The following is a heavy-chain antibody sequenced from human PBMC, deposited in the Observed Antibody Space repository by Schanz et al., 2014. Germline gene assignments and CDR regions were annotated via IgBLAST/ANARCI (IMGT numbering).Heavy chain of an antibody. CDR1: GFTFGSYP. J-gene: IGHJ4*02. D-gene: IGHD2-15*01. Sequence: QVQLVESGGGVVQPGRSLRLSCAASGFTFGSYPIHWVRQAPGKGLEWVAVISHDGNNKYYGDSVKGRFTISRDNSKNTLYLQMNSLRAEDTAVYYCATENWWTVEKWGQGTLVTVSS. CDR2: ISHDGNNK. CDR3: ATENWWTVEK. V-gene: IGHV3-30*04.